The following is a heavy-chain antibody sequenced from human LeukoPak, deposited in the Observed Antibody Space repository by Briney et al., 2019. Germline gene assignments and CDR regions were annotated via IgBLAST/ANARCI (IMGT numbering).Heavy chain of an antibody. D-gene: IGHD1-26*01. CDR2: IDSDGSST. Sequence: GGSLRLSCAASGFTFRSYWMHWVRQAPGKGLVWVSRIDSDGSSTSYADSVKGRSAISRDNAKNTLYLQMDSLRAEDMSMYYCARGTGSYYSLGYWGQGTLVTVSS. J-gene: IGHJ4*02. V-gene: IGHV3-74*01. CDR3: ARGTGSYYSLGY. CDR1: GFTFRSYW.